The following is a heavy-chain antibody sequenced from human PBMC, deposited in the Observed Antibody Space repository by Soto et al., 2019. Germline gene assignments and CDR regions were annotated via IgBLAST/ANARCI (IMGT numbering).Heavy chain of an antibody. V-gene: IGHV4-59*01. CDR3: VRGEAGYNYGLRPYYGIDV. D-gene: IGHD5-18*01. CDR1: GGSISSYY. J-gene: IGHJ6*02. CDR2: IHYSGST. Sequence: PSETLSLTCTVSGGSISSYYWSWIRQPPGKGLEWIGYIHYSGSTNYSPSLKSRIIISLDTSKNQFSLKVSSVTAADTAVYYCVRGEAGYNYGLRPYYGIDVWGPGTTVTVSS.